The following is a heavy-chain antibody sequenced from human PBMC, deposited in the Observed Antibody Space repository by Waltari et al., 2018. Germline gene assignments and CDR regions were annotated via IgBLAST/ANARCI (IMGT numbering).Heavy chain of an antibody. V-gene: IGHV6-1*01. CDR2: TYYRFKWYN. Sequence: QVQLQQSGPGLVKPSQTLSLTCAISGDSVSSNSVAWNWIRQSPSRGLEWLGMTYYRFKWYNEYAVSVKSRININPDISKNQFSLQMNSVTPEDTAVYYCARGGVGSTAGFDYWGQETLVTVSS. CDR3: ARGGVGSTAGFDY. D-gene: IGHD1-26*01. J-gene: IGHJ4*02. CDR1: GDSVSSNSVA.